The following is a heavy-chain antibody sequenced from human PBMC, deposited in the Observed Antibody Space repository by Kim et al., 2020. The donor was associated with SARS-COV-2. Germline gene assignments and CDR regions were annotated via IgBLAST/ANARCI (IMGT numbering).Heavy chain of an antibody. D-gene: IGHD3-10*01. CDR1: GYTFTSYD. J-gene: IGHJ3*02. Sequence: ASVKVSCKASGYTFTSYDINWVRQATGQGLEWMGWMNPNSGNTGYAQKFQGRVTMTRNTSISTAYMELSSLRSEDTAVYYCARGSDHYGGYAFDIWGQGTMVTVSS. CDR2: MNPNSGNT. CDR3: ARGSDHYGGYAFDI. V-gene: IGHV1-8*01.